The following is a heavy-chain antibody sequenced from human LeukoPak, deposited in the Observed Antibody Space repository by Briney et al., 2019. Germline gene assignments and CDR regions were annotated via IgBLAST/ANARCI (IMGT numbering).Heavy chain of an antibody. D-gene: IGHD5-24*01. CDR2: IYYSGST. Sequence: SETLSLTCTVSGGSISSYSWSWIRQPPGKGLEWIGYIYYSGSTNYNPSLKSRVTIPVDTSKNQFSLKLSSVTAADTAVYYCAREEIRSWFDPWGQGTLVTVSS. V-gene: IGHV4-59*01. J-gene: IGHJ5*02. CDR3: AREEIRSWFDP. CDR1: GGSISSYS.